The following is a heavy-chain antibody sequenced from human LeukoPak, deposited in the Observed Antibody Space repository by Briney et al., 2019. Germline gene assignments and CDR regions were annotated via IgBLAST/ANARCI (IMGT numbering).Heavy chain of an antibody. V-gene: IGHV1-2*02. CDR1: GYTFTGYY. D-gene: IGHD4-17*01. CDR3: ARDHYGDYEFPFDP. Sequence: GASVKVSCKASGYTFTGYYMHWVRQAPGQGLEWMGWINPNSGGTNYAQKFQGRVTMTRDTSISTAYMELSRLRSDDTAVYYCARDHYGDYEFPFDPWGQGTLVTDSS. J-gene: IGHJ5*02. CDR2: INPNSGGT.